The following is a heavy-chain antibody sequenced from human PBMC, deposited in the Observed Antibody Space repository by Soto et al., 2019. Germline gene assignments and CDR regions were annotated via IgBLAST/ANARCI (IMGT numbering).Heavy chain of an antibody. CDR1: GGSFSDYY. V-gene: IGHV4-34*01. CDR3: ARGPRIAVAGPFYYYYGVDV. Sequence: PSETLSLTCAVYGGSFSDYYWNWIRQPPGKGLEWIGEINHSGSTNYNPSLKSRVSISVDTSKKQFSLKLSSVTAADTAVYYCARGPRIAVAGPFYYYYGVDVWGQGTTVTVSS. D-gene: IGHD6-19*01. J-gene: IGHJ6*02. CDR2: INHSGST.